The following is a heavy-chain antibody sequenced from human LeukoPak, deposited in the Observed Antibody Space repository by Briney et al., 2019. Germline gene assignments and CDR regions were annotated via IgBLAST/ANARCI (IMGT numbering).Heavy chain of an antibody. CDR3: ARDGITGTPHFDY. CDR2: IYYTGTT. V-gene: IGHV4-59*01. CDR1: GGSINNYY. Sequence: SGTLSLTCTVSGGSINNYYWSCIRQPPGKGLEWIGYIYYTGTTKYNPSLKSRVIISVDTPRNQFSLKLSSVTSADTAVYYCARDGITGTPHFDYWGQGTLVTVSS. J-gene: IGHJ4*02. D-gene: IGHD1-14*01.